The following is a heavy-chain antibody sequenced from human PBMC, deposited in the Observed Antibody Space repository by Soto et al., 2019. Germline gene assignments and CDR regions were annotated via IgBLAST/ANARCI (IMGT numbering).Heavy chain of an antibody. Sequence: GGSLRLSCAASGFTFSSYGMHWVRQAPGKGLEWVAVISYDGSNKYYADSVKGRFTISRDNSKNTLYLQMNSLRAEDTVVYYCAKDLDWRRMNFDWLPSFDYWGQGTLVTVSS. V-gene: IGHV3-30*18. CDR1: GFTFSSYG. CDR3: AKDLDWRRMNFDWLPSFDY. CDR2: ISYDGSNK. J-gene: IGHJ4*02. D-gene: IGHD3-9*01.